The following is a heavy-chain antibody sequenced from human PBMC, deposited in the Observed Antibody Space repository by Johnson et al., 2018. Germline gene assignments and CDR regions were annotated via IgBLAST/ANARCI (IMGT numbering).Heavy chain of an antibody. D-gene: IGHD2-2*01. CDR3: AKGPSSAFDS. CDR1: GFTFSSYG. CDR2: ISYDGSNK. J-gene: IGHJ3*02. Sequence: QVQLVESGGGVVQPGRSLRLSCAASGFTFSSYGMPWVRQAPGKGLEWVAVISYDGSNKYYADSVKGRFTISRDNSKNTLYLQMNSLRAEDTVVYYCAKGPSSAFDSWGQGTMVTVSS. V-gene: IGHV3-30*18.